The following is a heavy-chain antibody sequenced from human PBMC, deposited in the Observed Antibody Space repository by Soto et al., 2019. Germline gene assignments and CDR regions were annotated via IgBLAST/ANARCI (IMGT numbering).Heavy chain of an antibody. V-gene: IGHV1-69*13. J-gene: IGHJ6*02. CDR3: ARGSGPYYYYGMDV. CDR1: GGTFSSYA. Sequence: ASVKVSCKASGGTFSSYAISWVREAPGQGLEWMGGIIPIFGTANYAQKFQGRVTITADESTSTAYMELSSLRSEDTAVYYCARGSGPYYYYGMDVWGQGTTVTVYS. CDR2: IIPIFGTA. D-gene: IGHD7-27*01.